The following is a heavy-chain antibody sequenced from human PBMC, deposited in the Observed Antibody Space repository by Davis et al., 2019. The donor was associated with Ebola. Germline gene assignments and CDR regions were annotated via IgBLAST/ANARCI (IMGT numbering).Heavy chain of an antibody. CDR2: INPNSGDT. J-gene: IGHJ4*02. CDR3: AREANQLLSY. V-gene: IGHV1-2*06. CDR1: GHTFTGYY. D-gene: IGHD2-2*01. Sequence: ASLKLSCKASGHTFTGYYMHWVRQAPGQGLEWMGRINPNSGDTNYAQKFQGRVTMTRDTSISTAYMELSRLRSDDTAVYYCAREANQLLSYWGQGTLVTVSS.